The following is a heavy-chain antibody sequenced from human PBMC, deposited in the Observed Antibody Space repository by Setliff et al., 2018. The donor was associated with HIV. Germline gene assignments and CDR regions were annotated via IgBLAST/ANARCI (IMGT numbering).Heavy chain of an antibody. CDR1: GYTFTAYY. V-gene: IGHV1-2*06. CDR2: IEPSSGGT. J-gene: IGHJ4*02. D-gene: IGHD2-2*01. Sequence: GASVKVSCKASGYTFTAYYIHWVRQAPGHELQLMGRIEPSSGGTNYIQKFQGRVTITRDTSIYTVYMELTGLTSDDTAVYYCARKDGVGYCDSNSCYGIGPIDFWGQGSLVTVSS. CDR3: ARKDGVGYCDSNSCYGIGPIDF.